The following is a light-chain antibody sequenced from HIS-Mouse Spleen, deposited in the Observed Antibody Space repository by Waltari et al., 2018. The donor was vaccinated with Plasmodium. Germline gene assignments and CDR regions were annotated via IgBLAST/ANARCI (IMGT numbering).Light chain of an antibody. J-gene: IGKJ4*01. CDR2: GAS. CDR3: QQYNNWPLT. Sequence: EIVMTQSPATLSVSQGEKATLPCGAIKSFSSNLAWYQQKPGKAPRLLIYGASTRATGIPARFSGSGSGTEFTLTISGMQSEDFAVYYCQQYNNWPLTFGGGTKVEIK. CDR1: KSFSSN. V-gene: IGKV3-15*01.